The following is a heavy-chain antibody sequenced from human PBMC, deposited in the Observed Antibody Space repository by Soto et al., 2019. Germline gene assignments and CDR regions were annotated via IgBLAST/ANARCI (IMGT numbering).Heavy chain of an antibody. CDR2: SSYSGST. D-gene: IGHD4-17*01. J-gene: IGHJ4*02. V-gene: IGHV4-39*01. CDR1: GGSISSSSYY. Sequence: QLQLQESGPGLVKPSETLSLTCTVSGGSISSSSYYWGWIRQPPGKGLEWIGTSSYSGSTYYNPSLKSRVTISVDTSKNQFSLRLSSVTAEDTAVYYCANLYGDYVSYRGQGTLVTVSS. CDR3: ANLYGDYVSY.